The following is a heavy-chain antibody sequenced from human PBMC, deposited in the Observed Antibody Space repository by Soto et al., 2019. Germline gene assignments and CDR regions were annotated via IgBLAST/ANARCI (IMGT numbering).Heavy chain of an antibody. Sequence: QVQLVESGGGLVKPGGSLRLSCAASGFTFSDYYMSWIRQAPGKGLEWVSYISSSSSYTNYADSVQGRFTISRDNAKNALYLQMNSLRAEDTALYYCARVSSSWYGYYFDYWGQGTLVTVSS. J-gene: IGHJ4*02. D-gene: IGHD6-13*01. CDR3: ARVSSSWYGYYFDY. CDR2: ISSSSSYT. V-gene: IGHV3-11*05. CDR1: GFTFSDYY.